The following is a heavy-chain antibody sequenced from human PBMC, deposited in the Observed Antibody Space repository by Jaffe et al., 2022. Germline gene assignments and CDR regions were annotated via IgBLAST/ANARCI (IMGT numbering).Heavy chain of an antibody. V-gene: IGHV4-38-2*01. CDR2: IYHSGST. CDR1: GYSISSGYY. J-gene: IGHJ6*03. Sequence: QVQLQESGPGLVKPSETLSLTCAVSGYSISSGYYWGWIRQPPGKGLEWIGSIYHSGSTYYNPSLKSRVTISVDTSKNQFSLKLSSVTAADTAVYYCARHGSDYYDSSGYYYVHYYYMDVWGKGTTVTVSS. CDR3: ARHGSDYYDSSGYYYVHYYYMDV. D-gene: IGHD3-22*01.